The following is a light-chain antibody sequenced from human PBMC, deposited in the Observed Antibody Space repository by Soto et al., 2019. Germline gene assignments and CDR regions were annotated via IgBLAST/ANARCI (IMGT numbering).Light chain of an antibody. CDR2: AAS. V-gene: IGKV1-9*01. J-gene: IGKJ1*01. CDR3: QHYNSYSEA. Sequence: DIQLTQSPSLLSASVGDRVTITCRASQGISTYLAWYQQTSGKAPKLLISAASTLQRGVPSRFSGSGSGTEFTLTISSLQPDDFATYYCQHYNSYSEAFGQGTKVDI. CDR1: QGISTY.